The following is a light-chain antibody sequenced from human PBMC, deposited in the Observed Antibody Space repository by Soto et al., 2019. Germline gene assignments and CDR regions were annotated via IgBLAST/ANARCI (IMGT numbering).Light chain of an antibody. J-gene: IGKJ1*01. CDR3: QQYNSHSEK. V-gene: IGKV1-5*01. Sequence: DIQMTQSPSTLSASVGDRVTITCRASQSISSWLAWYQQKPGKAPKLLIYDASSLESGVPSRFSGSGSGTEFTLTISSLQSDDIATYYCQQYNSHSEKVGQGTKV. CDR1: QSISSW. CDR2: DAS.